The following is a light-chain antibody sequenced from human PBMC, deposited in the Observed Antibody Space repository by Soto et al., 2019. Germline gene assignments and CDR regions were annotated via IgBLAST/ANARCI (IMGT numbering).Light chain of an antibody. CDR1: SSDVGGYNY. Sequence: QSVLAQPASVSGSPGQSITISCTGTSSDVGGYNYVSWYQQPPGTAPKLIIYAVSNRPSGVPDRFSGSKSGNTASLTISGLQAEDEANYYCSFFASRTTSYVFGSGTKVTVL. V-gene: IGLV2-14*01. CDR2: AVS. J-gene: IGLJ1*01. CDR3: SFFASRTTSYV.